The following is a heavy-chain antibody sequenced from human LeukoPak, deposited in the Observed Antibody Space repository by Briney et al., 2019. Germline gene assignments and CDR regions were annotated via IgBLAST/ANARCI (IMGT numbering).Heavy chain of an antibody. Sequence: SETLSLTCTVSGGSTSSSSYYWGWIRQPPGKGLEWIGSIYYSGSTYYNSSLKSRVTISVDTSKNQFSLKLSSVTAADTAVYYCARHIRGSRPGYYYYGMDVWGQGTTVTVSS. CDR1: GGSTSSSSYY. D-gene: IGHD3-10*01. CDR3: ARHIRGSRPGYYYYGMDV. V-gene: IGHV4-39*01. J-gene: IGHJ6*02. CDR2: IYYSGST.